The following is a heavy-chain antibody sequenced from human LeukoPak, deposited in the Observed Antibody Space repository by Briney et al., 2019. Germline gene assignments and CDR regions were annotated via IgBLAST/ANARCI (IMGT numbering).Heavy chain of an antibody. CDR1: GGTFSSYA. Sequence: ASVKVSCKSSGGTFSSYAIIWVRQAPGQGLEWMGRIIPILGIANYAQKFQGRVTITADKSTSTAYMELSSLRSEDTAVYYCARESAGYYYDSSGYEYFDYWGQGTLVTVSS. V-gene: IGHV1-69*04. CDR2: IIPILGIA. CDR3: ARESAGYYYDSSGYEYFDY. J-gene: IGHJ4*02. D-gene: IGHD3-22*01.